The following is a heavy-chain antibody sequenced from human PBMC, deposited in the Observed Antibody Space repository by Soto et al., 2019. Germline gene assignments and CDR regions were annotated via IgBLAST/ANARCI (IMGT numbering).Heavy chain of an antibody. CDR2: IIPIFGTA. J-gene: IGHJ6*02. V-gene: IGHV1-69*13. D-gene: IGHD2-15*01. CDR3: ARDGAVVVVAASPPTYYYYGMDV. Sequence: SVKVSCKASGGTFSRYAISWVRQAPGQGLELMGGIIPIFGTANYAQKFQGRVTITADESTSTAYMELSSLRSEDTAVYYCARDGAVVVVAASPPTYYYYGMDVWGQGTTVTVSS. CDR1: GGTFSRYA.